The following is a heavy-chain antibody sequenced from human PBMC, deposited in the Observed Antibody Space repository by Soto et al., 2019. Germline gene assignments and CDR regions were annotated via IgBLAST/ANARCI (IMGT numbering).Heavy chain of an antibody. V-gene: IGHV1-18*01. CDR1: GYTFSSYG. CDR3: ARDLPPMDV. J-gene: IGHJ6*02. Sequence: QVQLVQSGAEVKKPGASVKVSCKASGYTFSSYGISWVRQAPGQGLEWMGWIRAYNGNRNYAQKLQGRVTMTTDTATSTDYIELRSLRSDDTAVYYCARDLPPMDVWGQGTKVTVSS. CDR2: IRAYNGNR.